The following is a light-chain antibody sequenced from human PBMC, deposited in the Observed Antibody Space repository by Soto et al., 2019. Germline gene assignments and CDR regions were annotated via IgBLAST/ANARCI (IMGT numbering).Light chain of an antibody. CDR2: DAS. Sequence: EIVLTQSPATLSLSPGERATLSCRASQSISSSLAWYQQKPGQAPRLLIYDASTRATGFPVRFSGSGSGTDFTLTIGSLEPEDFGVYYCQQRSEWPRTFGQGTKVEI. CDR1: QSISSS. V-gene: IGKV3-11*01. J-gene: IGKJ1*01. CDR3: QQRSEWPRT.